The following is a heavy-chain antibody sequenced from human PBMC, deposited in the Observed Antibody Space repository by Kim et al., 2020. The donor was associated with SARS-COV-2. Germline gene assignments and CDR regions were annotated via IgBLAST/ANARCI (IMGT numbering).Heavy chain of an antibody. CDR3: VRGYDY. CDR2: INNDGRST. V-gene: IGHV3-74*01. CDR1: GFTFSTYW. Sequence: GGSLRLSCAASGFTFSTYWMHWVRQAPGKGLVWVSRINNDGRSTTYADSVKGRFTISRDNAKNTLYLQMNSLRAKDTAVYYCVRGYDYWGQGTLVTVSS. J-gene: IGHJ4*02.